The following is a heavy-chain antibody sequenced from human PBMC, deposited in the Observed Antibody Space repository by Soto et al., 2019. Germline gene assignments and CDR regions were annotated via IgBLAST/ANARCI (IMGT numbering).Heavy chain of an antibody. D-gene: IGHD2-15*01. Sequence: QVQLVQSGAEVKKPGASVTVSCKASGYTFTYYFIHWARQAPGQGLEWMGWINPNSGDTKYAQKFQGWVTMTRDTSISTVYMVVNSLTFDDTAVYYCARGPADKRADYWGQGTLVTVSS. J-gene: IGHJ4*02. CDR1: GYTFTYYF. V-gene: IGHV1-2*04. CDR3: ARGPADKRADY. CDR2: INPNSGDT.